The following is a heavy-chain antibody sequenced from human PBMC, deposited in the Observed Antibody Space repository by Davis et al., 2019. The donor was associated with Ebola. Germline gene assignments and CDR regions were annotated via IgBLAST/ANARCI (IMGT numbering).Heavy chain of an antibody. CDR2: IYYSGST. V-gene: IGHV4-59*12. CDR1: GGSISSYY. D-gene: IGHD1-1*01. J-gene: IGHJ6*02. Sequence: SETLSLTCTVSGGSISSYYWSWIRQPPGKGLEWIGYIYYSGSTNYNPSLKSRVTISVDTSKNQFSLKLSSVTAADTAVYYCARVGGNWNYYYGMDVWGQGTTVTVSS. CDR3: ARVGGNWNYYYGMDV.